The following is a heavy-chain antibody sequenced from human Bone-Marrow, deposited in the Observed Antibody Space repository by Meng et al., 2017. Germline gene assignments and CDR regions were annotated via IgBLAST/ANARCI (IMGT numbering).Heavy chain of an antibody. V-gene: IGHV3-48*03. Sequence: GESLKISCAVSGFTLGNYEMNWVRQAPGKGLEWLSYISSIGSLIYYGDSAKGRFTISRDNAKHSLFLQMNSLRADDTAMYYCVRSYSSGWFDYWGRGTLVTVSS. J-gene: IGHJ5*01. CDR3: VRSYSSGWFDY. CDR2: ISSIGSLI. CDR1: GFTLGNYE. D-gene: IGHD6-19*01.